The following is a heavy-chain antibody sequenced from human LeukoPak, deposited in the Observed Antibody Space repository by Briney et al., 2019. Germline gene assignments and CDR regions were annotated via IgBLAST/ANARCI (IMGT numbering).Heavy chain of an antibody. CDR2: INPNSGST. CDR3: ARRNTAMVAGLDY. Sequence: ASVKVSCKASGYTFTAYYMNWVRQATGQGLEWMGWINPNSGSTTYAQKFQGRVTMTRNTSISTAFMELSGLRSEDTAVYFCARRNTAMVAGLDYWGQGRLVTVSS. D-gene: IGHD5-18*01. CDR1: GYTFTAYY. J-gene: IGHJ4*02. V-gene: IGHV1-8*01.